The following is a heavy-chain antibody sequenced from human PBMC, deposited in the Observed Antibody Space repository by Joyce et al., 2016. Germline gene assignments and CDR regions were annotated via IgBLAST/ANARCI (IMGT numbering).Heavy chain of an antibody. CDR1: GFTFSSYW. Sequence: EVQLVESGGGLVQPGGSLRLSCTASGFTFSSYWMHWVRQVSGKGMGWVAHISSDESSTRYADSVKGRFTISRDNAKNTLYLHMNSLRTEDTAVYYCARTGGSYYDYYYYGLDVWGQGTTVIVSS. J-gene: IGHJ6*02. CDR3: ARTGGSYYDYYYYGLDV. V-gene: IGHV3-74*01. D-gene: IGHD1-26*01. CDR2: ISSDESST.